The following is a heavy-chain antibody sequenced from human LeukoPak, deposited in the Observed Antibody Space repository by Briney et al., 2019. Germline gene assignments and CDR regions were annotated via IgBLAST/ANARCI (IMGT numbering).Heavy chain of an antibody. CDR3: ARHPHDYGPQRGTDY. J-gene: IGHJ4*02. CDR2: IYHSGST. V-gene: IGHV4-4*02. Sequence: SETLSLTCAVSGGSISISNWWSWVRQPPGKGLEWIGEIYHSGSTNYNPSLKSRVTISVDTSKNQFSLKLSSVTAADTAVYYCARHPHDYGPQRGTDYWGQGTLVTVSS. D-gene: IGHD4-17*01. CDR1: GGSISISNW.